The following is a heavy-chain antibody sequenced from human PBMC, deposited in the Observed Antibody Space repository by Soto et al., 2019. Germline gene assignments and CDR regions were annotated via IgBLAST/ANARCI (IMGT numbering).Heavy chain of an antibody. Sequence: ESGGGLVQPGGSLRLSCAASGFTFSDYWMSWVRQAPGKGLECVANIKTDGSEKYYVDPVKGRFTISRDNAKNSLYLQMNSLRAEETAVYYCASSMGRGGNDYWGQGTLVTVSS. J-gene: IGHJ4*02. V-gene: IGHV3-7*05. CDR2: IKTDGSEK. CDR3: ASSMGRGGNDY. D-gene: IGHD3-10*01. CDR1: GFTFSDYW.